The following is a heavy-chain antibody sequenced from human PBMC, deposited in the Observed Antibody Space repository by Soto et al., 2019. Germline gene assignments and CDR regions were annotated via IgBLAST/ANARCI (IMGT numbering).Heavy chain of an antibody. Sequence: SETLSLTCNVSGGAINIFYCAWVRQPPGKGLEWIGFIYHTGSSSSDPSLKSRVTMSVDTSKNQISLKLRSVTAADTAVYYCARALSDYDYALDVWGQGATVTVSS. CDR2: IYHTGSS. CDR3: ARALSDYDYALDV. J-gene: IGHJ6*02. CDR1: GGAINIFY. V-gene: IGHV4-59*01. D-gene: IGHD2-15*01.